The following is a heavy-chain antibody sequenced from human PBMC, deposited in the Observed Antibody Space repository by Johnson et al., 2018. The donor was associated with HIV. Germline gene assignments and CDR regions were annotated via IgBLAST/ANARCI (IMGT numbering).Heavy chain of an antibody. CDR3: AKGEGYCGGDCLDAFDI. J-gene: IGHJ3*02. Sequence: QVQLVESGGGVVQPGRSLRLSCAASGFTFSSYGMHWVRQAPGKGLEWVAVISYDGSNKYYADSVKGRFTISRDNSKNTLYLQMNSLRPEDTAVYYCAKGEGYCGGDCLDAFDIWGQGTMVTVSS. V-gene: IGHV3-30*18. D-gene: IGHD2-21*01. CDR1: GFTFSSYG. CDR2: ISYDGSNK.